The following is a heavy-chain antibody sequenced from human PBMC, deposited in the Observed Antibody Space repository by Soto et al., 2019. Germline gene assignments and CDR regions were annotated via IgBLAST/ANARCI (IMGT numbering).Heavy chain of an antibody. CDR3: ATDVADRGTHAL. CDR1: GYTFTSYG. J-gene: IGHJ4*02. Sequence: ASVKVSCKASGYTFTSYGISWVRQAPGQGLEWMGWISAYNGNTNYAQKLQGRVTMTTDTSTSTAYMELRSLRSDDTAVYYCATDVADRGTHALCGQGTLVTVSS. D-gene: IGHD2-15*01. CDR2: ISAYNGNT. V-gene: IGHV1-18*01.